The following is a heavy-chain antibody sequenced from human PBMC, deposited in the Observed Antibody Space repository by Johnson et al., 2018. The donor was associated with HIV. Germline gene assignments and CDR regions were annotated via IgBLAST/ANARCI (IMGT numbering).Heavy chain of an antibody. CDR1: GFTFSSSG. CDR2: IWYDGTNE. J-gene: IGHJ3*02. D-gene: IGHD3-22*01. CDR3: AKGCRWLLERTYAFDI. V-gene: IGHV3-33*06. Sequence: QVQLVESGGGVVQPERSLRLSCAASGFTFSSSGMLWVRQAPGKGLEWVAVIWYDGTNEYSADSVKGRFTISRDNSRNTVYLQMNSLRVEDTAVYYCAKGCRWLLERTYAFDIWGQGTMVTVSS.